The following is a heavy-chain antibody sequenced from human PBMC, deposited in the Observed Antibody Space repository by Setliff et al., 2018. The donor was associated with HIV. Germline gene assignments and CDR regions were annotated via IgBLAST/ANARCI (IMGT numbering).Heavy chain of an antibody. CDR1: GGSYSIFA. CDR2: INPSSGST. D-gene: IGHD6-6*01. J-gene: IGHJ1*01. CDR3: ARDPAPSSSASYFQH. V-gene: IGHV1-46*01. Sequence: ASVKVSCKASGGSYSIFAINWVRQAPGQGLEWMGIINPSSGSTTYAQKFQGRVTMTRDTSTSTVYMELSSLRSEDTAVYYCARDPAPSSSASYFQHWGQGTPVTVSS.